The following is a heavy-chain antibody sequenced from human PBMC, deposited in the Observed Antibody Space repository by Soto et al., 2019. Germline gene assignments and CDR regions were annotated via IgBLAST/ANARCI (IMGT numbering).Heavy chain of an antibody. CDR3: TKRATTIPTPGNYFDS. Sequence: GGSLRLSCAASGFTFGDYSMSWVRQTPERGLEWVSSLTRDGTSYYADSVQGRFTVSRDNSKNTVSLQMHSLRAEDTALYYCTKRATTIPTPGNYFDSWGQGTLVTVSS. D-gene: IGHD5-12*01. V-gene: IGHV3-23*01. CDR2: LTRDGTS. J-gene: IGHJ4*02. CDR1: GFTFGDYS.